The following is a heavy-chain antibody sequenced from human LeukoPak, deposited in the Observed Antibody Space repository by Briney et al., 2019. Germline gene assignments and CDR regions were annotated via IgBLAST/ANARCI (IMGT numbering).Heavy chain of an antibody. V-gene: IGHV4-59*01. Sequence: PSEPLSLTCTVSGGSISSYYWSWIRQPPGKGLEWIGYIYYSGSTNYNPSLKSRVTISVDTSKNQFSLKLSSVTAADTAVYYCARANSGSYHPPFDYWGQGTPVTVSS. J-gene: IGHJ4*02. D-gene: IGHD1-26*01. CDR2: IYYSGST. CDR1: GGSISSYY. CDR3: ARANSGSYHPPFDY.